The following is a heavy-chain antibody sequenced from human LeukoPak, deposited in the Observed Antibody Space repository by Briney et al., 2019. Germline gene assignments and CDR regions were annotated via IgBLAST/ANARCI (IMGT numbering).Heavy chain of an antibody. V-gene: IGHV1-69*06. CDR2: IIPIFGTA. Sequence: SVKVSCKASGGTFSSYAISWVRQARGQGLEWMGGIIPIFGTANYAQKFQGRVTITADKSTSTAYMELSSLRSEDTAVYYCAKRRVRYGSGRSALDYWGQGTLVTVSS. J-gene: IGHJ4*02. CDR1: GGTFSSYA. D-gene: IGHD3-10*01. CDR3: AKRRVRYGSGRSALDY.